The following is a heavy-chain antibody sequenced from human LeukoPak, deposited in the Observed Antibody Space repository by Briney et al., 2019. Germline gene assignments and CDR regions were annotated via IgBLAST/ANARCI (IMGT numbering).Heavy chain of an antibody. D-gene: IGHD3-10*01. CDR3: ARDPSVLWFGEPPKGYYGMDV. CDR1: GFTVSSNY. J-gene: IGHJ6*02. Sequence: GGSLRLSCAASGFTVSSNYMSWVRQAPGKGLEWVSVIYSGGSTYYADPVKGRFTISRDNSKNTLYLQMNSLRAEDTAVYYCARDPSVLWFGEPPKGYYGMDVWGQGTTVTVSS. CDR2: IYSGGST. V-gene: IGHV3-66*01.